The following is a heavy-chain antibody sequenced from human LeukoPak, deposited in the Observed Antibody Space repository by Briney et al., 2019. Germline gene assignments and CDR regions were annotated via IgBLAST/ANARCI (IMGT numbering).Heavy chain of an antibody. CDR1: GFAFNNFA. J-gene: IGHJ4*02. Sequence: PGKSLRLSCAASGFAFNNFAMHWVRQAPDKGLEWVAVISNDGNNKYYADSVKGRFAISRDNYKNILYLQINSLRTEDTAVYYCVRDRLFSSSGWFDYWGQGSLVTVFS. CDR2: ISNDGNNK. D-gene: IGHD6-19*01. CDR3: VRDRLFSSSGWFDY. V-gene: IGHV3-30*09.